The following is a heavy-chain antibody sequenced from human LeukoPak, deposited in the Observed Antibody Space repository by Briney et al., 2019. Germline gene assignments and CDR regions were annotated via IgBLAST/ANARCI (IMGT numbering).Heavy chain of an antibody. CDR2: ISSSSFI. CDR3: ARDRNFVAFDI. Sequence: GGSLRLSCAASGFTFTAFTINWVRQAPGKGLEWVSSISSSSFIYFADSLKGRFTNSRDNAKNSVYLQINSLRAEDTAVYYCARDRNFVAFDIWGQGTMVTVSS. J-gene: IGHJ3*02. V-gene: IGHV3-21*06. D-gene: IGHD1-14*01. CDR1: GFTFTAFT.